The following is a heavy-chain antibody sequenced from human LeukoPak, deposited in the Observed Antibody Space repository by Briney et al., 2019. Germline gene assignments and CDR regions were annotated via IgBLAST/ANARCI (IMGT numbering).Heavy chain of an antibody. J-gene: IGHJ4*02. CDR2: INSDGSST. V-gene: IGHV3-74*01. CDR3: ARGAYCSSTSCYARPLDY. D-gene: IGHD2-2*01. Sequence: GGSLRLPCAASGFTFSSYWMHWVRQAPGKGLVWVSRINSDGSSTSYADSVKGRFTISRDNAKNTLYLQMNSLRAEDTAVYYCARGAYCSSTSCYARPLDYWGQGTLVTVSS. CDR1: GFTFSSYW.